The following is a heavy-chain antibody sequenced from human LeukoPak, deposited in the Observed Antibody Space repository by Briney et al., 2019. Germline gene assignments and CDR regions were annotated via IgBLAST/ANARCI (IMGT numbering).Heavy chain of an antibody. CDR3: ARASMRMSTAGLVDY. D-gene: IGHD6-13*01. Sequence: PGGSLRLSCAASGFTFSTYEMNWVRQAPGKGLEWVSYISSGDNIMFYADSVKGRFIISRDNAKNSLYLQMNSLRAEDTAVYYCARASMRMSTAGLVDYWGQGTLVTVSS. J-gene: IGHJ4*02. V-gene: IGHV3-48*03. CDR2: ISSGDNIM. CDR1: GFTFSTYE.